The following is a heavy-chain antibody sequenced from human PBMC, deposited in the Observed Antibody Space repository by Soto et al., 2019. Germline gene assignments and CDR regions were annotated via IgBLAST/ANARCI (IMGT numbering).Heavy chain of an antibody. CDR2: IYYSGST. V-gene: IGHV4-61*08. CDR3: ARQAGYNSFDY. Sequence: SETLSLTCTVSGGSISSGDYYWSWIRQPPGKGLEWIGYIYYSGSTNYNPSLKSRVTISVDTSKNQFSLKLSSVTAADTAVYYCARQAGYNSFDYWGQGTLVTLSS. D-gene: IGHD5-12*01. J-gene: IGHJ4*02. CDR1: GGSISSGDYY.